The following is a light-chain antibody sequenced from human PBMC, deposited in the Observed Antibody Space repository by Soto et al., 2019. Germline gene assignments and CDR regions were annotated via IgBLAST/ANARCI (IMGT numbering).Light chain of an antibody. V-gene: IGLV1-44*01. J-gene: IGLJ3*02. CDR1: GPNIGINT. Sequence: QSVLPQPPSVSGTPGQSVTISCSGSGPNIGINTVNWYRQLPGAAPKVLIYGNNQRPSGVPDRFAGSKSGTSGSLVISGLQSDDEGDYYCAVWDDGLNGWVFGGGTKVTVL. CDR2: GNN. CDR3: AVWDDGLNGWV.